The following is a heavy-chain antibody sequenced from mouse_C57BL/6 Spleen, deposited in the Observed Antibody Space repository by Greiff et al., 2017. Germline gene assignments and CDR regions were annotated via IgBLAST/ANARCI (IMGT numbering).Heavy chain of an antibody. CDR3: ARGLGQKGWYFDF. CDR2: IYPGDGDT. Sequence: VQVVESGAELVKPGASVKISCKASGYAFSSYWMNWVQQRPGKGLEWIGQIYPGDGDTNYNGKFKGKATLTADKSSSTAYMQLSSLTSEDSAVYCCARGLGQKGWYFDFWGTGTTVTVSS. J-gene: IGHJ1*03. V-gene: IGHV1-80*01. CDR1: GYAFSSYW. D-gene: IGHD3-3*01.